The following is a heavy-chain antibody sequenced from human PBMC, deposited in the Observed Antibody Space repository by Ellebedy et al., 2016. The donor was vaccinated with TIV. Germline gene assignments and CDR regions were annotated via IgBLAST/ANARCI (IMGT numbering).Heavy chain of an antibody. D-gene: IGHD4-17*01. CDR2: IYYSGST. J-gene: IGHJ4*02. CDR3: ARGSVGYGDYAY. V-gene: IGHV4-59*01. CDR1: GGSINSYL. Sequence: MPSETLSLTCTVSGGSINSYLWSWIRQPPGQELEGIGYIYYSGSTNYNPSLKSRVTISVDTSKNQFSLKLSTVTAADTSVYYCARGSVGYGDYAYWGQGTLVTVSS.